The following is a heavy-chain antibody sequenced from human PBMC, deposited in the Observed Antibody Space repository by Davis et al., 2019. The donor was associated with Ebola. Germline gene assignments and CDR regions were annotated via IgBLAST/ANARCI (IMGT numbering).Heavy chain of an antibody. D-gene: IGHD6-13*01. Sequence: MPSETLSLTCTVSGGSISSSTYFWGWIRQPPGKGLEWISSIYYSGRTSYNPSLKSRVTISADTSKNQFSLRLSTVTAPDTAVYYCASGLATAGTCLDYWGQGTLVTVSS. CDR2: IYYSGRT. J-gene: IGHJ4*02. CDR1: GGSISSSTYF. V-gene: IGHV4-39*01. CDR3: ASGLATAGTCLDY.